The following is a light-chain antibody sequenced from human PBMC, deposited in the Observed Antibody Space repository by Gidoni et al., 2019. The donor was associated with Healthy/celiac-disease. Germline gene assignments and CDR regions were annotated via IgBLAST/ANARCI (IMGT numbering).Light chain of an antibody. V-gene: IGKV1-6*01. CDR2: AAS. Sequence: PMTQSPSSLSASVGDRVTITSRESQGSRNDLGWYQQKPVKAPKLLIYAASSLQSGVPSRFSGSGSGTDFTLTISSLQPEDFATYYCLQEYNYPRTFXQXTKVEIK. CDR1: QGSRND. J-gene: IGKJ1*01. CDR3: LQEYNYPRT.